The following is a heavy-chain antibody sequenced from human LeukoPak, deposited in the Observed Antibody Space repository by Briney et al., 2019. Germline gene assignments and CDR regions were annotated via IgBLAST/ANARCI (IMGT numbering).Heavy chain of an antibody. CDR1: GFTFSNYA. Sequence: GGSLRLSSAVSGFTFSNYAMSWVRQAPGKGLEWVSGISGSGGSTYYADSVKGRFTISRDNSKNTLYLQMNSLRAEDTAVYYCARDHLSTPSDWGQGTMVTVSS. V-gene: IGHV3-23*01. CDR3: ARDHLSTPSD. CDR2: ISGSGGST. D-gene: IGHD2/OR15-2a*01. J-gene: IGHJ3*01.